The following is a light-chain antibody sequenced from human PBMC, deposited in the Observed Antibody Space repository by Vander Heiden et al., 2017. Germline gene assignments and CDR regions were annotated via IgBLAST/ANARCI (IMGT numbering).Light chain of an antibody. CDR1: SLRSYY. CDR3: NSRDSSGNQVV. V-gene: IGLV3-19*01. CDR2: GKN. J-gene: IGLJ2*01. Sequence: SSELTQDPAVSVALGQTVRITCQGDSLRSYYASWYQQKPGQAPVLVIYGKNNRPSGIPDRFSGSSSGNTASLKITGAQAEDEADDYCNSRDSSGNQVVFGGGTKLTVL.